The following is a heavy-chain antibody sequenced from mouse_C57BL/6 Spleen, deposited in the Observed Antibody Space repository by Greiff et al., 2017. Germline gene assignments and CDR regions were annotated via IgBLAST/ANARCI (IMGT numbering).Heavy chain of an antibody. CDR2: INYDGSST. Sequence: EVKLMESEGGLVQPGSSMKLSCTASGFTFSDYYMAWVRQVPEKGLEWVANINYDGSSTYYLDSLKSRFIISRDNAKNILYLQMSSLKSEDTATYYCARDDYDGYFDVWATGTTVTVSS. V-gene: IGHV5-16*01. D-gene: IGHD2-4*01. CDR1: GFTFSDYY. J-gene: IGHJ1*03. CDR3: ARDDYDGYFDV.